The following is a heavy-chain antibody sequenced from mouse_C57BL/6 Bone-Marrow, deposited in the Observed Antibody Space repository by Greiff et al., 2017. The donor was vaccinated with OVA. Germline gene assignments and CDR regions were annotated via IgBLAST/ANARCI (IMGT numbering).Heavy chain of an antibody. CDR1: GYSFTDYN. Sequence: EVKLVESGPELVKPGASVKISCKASGYSFTDYNMNWVKQSNGKSLEWIGVINPNYGTTSYNQKFKGKATLTVDQSSSTAYMQLNSLTSEDSAVYYCAIGVRRLHWYFDVWGTGTTVTVSS. D-gene: IGHD2-14*01. CDR2: INPNYGTT. V-gene: IGHV1-39*01. CDR3: AIGVRRLHWYFDV. J-gene: IGHJ1*03.